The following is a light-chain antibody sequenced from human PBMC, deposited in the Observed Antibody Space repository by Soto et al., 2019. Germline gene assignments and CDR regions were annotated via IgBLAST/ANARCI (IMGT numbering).Light chain of an antibody. CDR1: SSNLGSNT. V-gene: IGLV1-44*01. Sequence: QSVLTQPPSASGTPGQRVIISCSGTSSNLGSNTANWYQQFPGTAPKVLIYSNNERPSRVPDRFSGSKSGTSASLAISEIQSEDEADYYCAAWDDSLNGYVLGTGTKVTVL. J-gene: IGLJ1*01. CDR2: SNN. CDR3: AAWDDSLNGYV.